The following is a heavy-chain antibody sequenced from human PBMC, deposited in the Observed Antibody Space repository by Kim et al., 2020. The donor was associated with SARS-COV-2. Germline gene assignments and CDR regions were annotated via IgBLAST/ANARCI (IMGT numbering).Heavy chain of an antibody. V-gene: IGHV1-18*04. J-gene: IGHJ4*02. D-gene: IGHD2-2*01. CDR1: GYTFTSYG. CDR2: ITTYNGNT. CDR3: ARVGFTFGYLLPLDY. Sequence: ASVKVSCKASGYTFTSYGISWVRQAPGQGLEWMGWITTYNGNTNYAQKLQGRVTMTTDTSTSTAYMDLRSLRSDDTAVYYCARVGFTFGYLLPLDYWGQGNLVTVSS.